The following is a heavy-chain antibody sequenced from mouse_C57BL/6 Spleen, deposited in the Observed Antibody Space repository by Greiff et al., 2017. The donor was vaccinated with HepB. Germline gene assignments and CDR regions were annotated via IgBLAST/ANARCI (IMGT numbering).Heavy chain of an antibody. CDR3: TRQGIYYDYLAWFAY. Sequence: QVQLQQSGAELVRPGASVTLSCKASGYTFTDYEVHWVKQTPVHGLEWIGAIDPETGGTAYNQKFKGKAILTADKSSSTAYMELRSLTSEDSAVYYCTRQGIYYDYLAWFAYWGQGTLVTVSA. CDR1: GYTFTDYE. J-gene: IGHJ3*01. CDR2: IDPETGGT. D-gene: IGHD2-4*01. V-gene: IGHV1-15*01.